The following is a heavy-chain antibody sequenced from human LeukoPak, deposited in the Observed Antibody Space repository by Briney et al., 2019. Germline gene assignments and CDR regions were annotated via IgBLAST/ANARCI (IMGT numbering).Heavy chain of an antibody. Sequence: GESLKISCEVSGHRFTNHWIGWVRQMPGKGLEWMGIINLGDSDTKYSPSFQGQVTISLDKSISTAYLQWRSLKASDTAMYYCARRPYSGSPNWFDPWGQGTLVTVFS. CDR3: ARRPYSGSPNWFDP. D-gene: IGHD1-26*01. CDR2: INLGDSDT. V-gene: IGHV5-51*01. CDR1: GHRFTNHW. J-gene: IGHJ5*02.